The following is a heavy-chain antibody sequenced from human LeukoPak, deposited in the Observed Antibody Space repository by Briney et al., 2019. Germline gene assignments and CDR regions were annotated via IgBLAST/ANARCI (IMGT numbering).Heavy chain of an antibody. CDR1: GFTFSSNW. Sequence: GGSLRLSCAASGFTFSSNWMSWVRQAPGKGLEWVANIKQDGSEKYYVDSVKGRFTISRDNAKTSLYLQMNSLRAEDTAVYYCAREMRDAFDIWGQGTMVTVSS. CDR3: AREMRDAFDI. V-gene: IGHV3-7*01. CDR2: IKQDGSEK. J-gene: IGHJ3*02.